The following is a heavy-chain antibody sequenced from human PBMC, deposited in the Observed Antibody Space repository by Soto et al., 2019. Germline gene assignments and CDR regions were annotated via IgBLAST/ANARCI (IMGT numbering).Heavy chain of an antibody. D-gene: IGHD3-22*01. Sequence: GGSLRLSCAASGFTFSSYGMHWVRQAPGKGLEWVGRIRSKANSYATAYAASVKGRFTISRDDSKNTAYLQMNSLKTEDTAVYYCTSSTYYYDSSGYYWPHWGQGTLVTVSS. CDR1: GFTFSSYG. CDR2: IRSKANSYAT. CDR3: TSSTYYYDSSGYYWPH. V-gene: IGHV3-73*01. J-gene: IGHJ4*02.